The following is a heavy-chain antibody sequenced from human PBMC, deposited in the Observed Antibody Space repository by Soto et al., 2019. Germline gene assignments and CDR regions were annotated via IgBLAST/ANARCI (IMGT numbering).Heavy chain of an antibody. V-gene: IGHV3-23*01. Sequence: PGGSLRLSCAASGFTFSSYAMSWVRQAPGKGLEWVSAISGSGGSTYYADSVKGRFTISRDNSKNTLYLQMNSLRTEDTAVYYCATPIQYSPSAFDYWGQGTLVTVSS. CDR1: GFTFSSYA. CDR2: ISGSGGST. D-gene: IGHD6-6*01. CDR3: ATPIQYSPSAFDY. J-gene: IGHJ4*02.